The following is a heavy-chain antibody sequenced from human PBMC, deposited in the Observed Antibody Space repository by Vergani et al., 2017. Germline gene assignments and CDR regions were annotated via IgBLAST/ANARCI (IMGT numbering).Heavy chain of an antibody. V-gene: IGHV3-23*01. CDR3: ARTYYYDSSGYYFS. Sequence: EVQLLESGGGLVQPGGSLRLSCAASGFTFSSYAMSWVRQAPGKGLEWVSRINSDGSSTSYADSVKGRFTISRDNAKNTLYLQMNSLRAEDTAVYYCARTYYYDSSGYYFSWGQGTLVTVSS. CDR2: INSDGSST. CDR1: GFTFSSYA. J-gene: IGHJ5*02. D-gene: IGHD3-22*01.